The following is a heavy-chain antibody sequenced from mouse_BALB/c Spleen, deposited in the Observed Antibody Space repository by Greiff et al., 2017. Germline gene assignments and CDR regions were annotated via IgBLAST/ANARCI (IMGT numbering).Heavy chain of an antibody. Sequence: VQLKESGAELVKPGASVKLSCTASGFNIKDTYMHWVKQRPEQGLAWIGRIDPANGNTKYDPKFQGKATITADTSSNTAYLQLSSLTSEDTAVYYCAPIYYYGSDYFDYWGQGTTLTVSS. D-gene: IGHD1-1*01. CDR2: IDPANGNT. J-gene: IGHJ2*01. CDR1: GFNIKDTY. V-gene: IGHV14-3*02. CDR3: APIYYYGSDYFDY.